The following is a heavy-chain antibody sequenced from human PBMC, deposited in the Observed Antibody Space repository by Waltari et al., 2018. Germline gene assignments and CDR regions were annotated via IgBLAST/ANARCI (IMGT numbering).Heavy chain of an antibody. CDR2: INPNRGGT. D-gene: IGHD3-3*01. CDR3: ARSVLRLSQTFDY. J-gene: IGHJ4*02. Sequence: QVQLVQSGAEVKKPGASVKVSCKASRYTFTGYYMHWVRQAPGQGLEWMGWINPNRGGTNYAQKFQGRVTMTRDTSISTAYMELSRLRSDDTAVYYCARSVLRLSQTFDYWGQGTLVTVSS. V-gene: IGHV1-2*02. CDR1: RYTFTGYY.